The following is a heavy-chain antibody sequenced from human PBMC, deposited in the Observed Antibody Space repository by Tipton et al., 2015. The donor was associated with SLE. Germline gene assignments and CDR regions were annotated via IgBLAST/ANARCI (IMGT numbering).Heavy chain of an antibody. J-gene: IGHJ4*02. Sequence: TLSLTCAVSDYSISSGHYWGWVRQPPGKGLEWIGSIYHSGSPYYNPSLKSRVTISVDTSKNQFSLKLSSVTAADTAVYYCASYFDSHGGFDYWGQGTLVTVSS. CDR2: IYHSGSP. V-gene: IGHV4-38-2*01. D-gene: IGHD5-18*01. CDR3: ASYFDSHGGFDY. CDR1: DYSISSGHY.